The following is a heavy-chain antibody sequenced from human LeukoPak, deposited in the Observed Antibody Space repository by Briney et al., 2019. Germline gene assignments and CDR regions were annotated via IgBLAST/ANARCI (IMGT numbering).Heavy chain of an antibody. D-gene: IGHD3-3*01. Sequence: NPSETLSLTCTASGDSISSYYWSWIRQPPGKELEWIGDIYYTGSNKYNPSLKSSVTISVDTSKNQFSLKLSSVTAADTAVYYCGRVRATDDFWSGYNSYGMDVWGQGTTVTVSS. V-gene: IGHV4-59*01. CDR3: GRVRATDDFWSGYNSYGMDV. CDR1: GDSISSYY. J-gene: IGHJ6*02. CDR2: IYYTGSN.